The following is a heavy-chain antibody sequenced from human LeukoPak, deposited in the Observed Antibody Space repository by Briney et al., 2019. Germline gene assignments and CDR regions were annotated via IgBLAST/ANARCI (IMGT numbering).Heavy chain of an antibody. CDR2: IYPGDSDT. CDR3: ARLISGYAFDI. J-gene: IGHJ3*02. D-gene: IGHD3-16*02. V-gene: IGHV5-51*07. Sequence: GESLKISCEGSGYTFPNYWIGWVHQMPGEGLECMGVIYPGDSDTRYSPSFQGQVTISADKSIRTASLQWSSLKASDTAMYYCARLISGYAFDIWGQGTMVTVSS. CDR1: GYTFPNYW.